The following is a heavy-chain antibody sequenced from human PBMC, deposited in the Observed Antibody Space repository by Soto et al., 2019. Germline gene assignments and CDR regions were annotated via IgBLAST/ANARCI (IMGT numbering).Heavy chain of an antibody. CDR1: GFTFSSYS. Sequence: EVQLVESGGGLVKPGGSLRLSCAASGFTFSSYSMNWVHQAPGKGLEWVSSISSSSSYIYYADSVKGRFTISRDNAKNSLYLQMNSLRAEDTAVYYCASLLPAHDAFDIWGQGTMVTVSS. V-gene: IGHV3-21*01. CDR2: ISSSSSYI. CDR3: ASLLPAHDAFDI. J-gene: IGHJ3*02.